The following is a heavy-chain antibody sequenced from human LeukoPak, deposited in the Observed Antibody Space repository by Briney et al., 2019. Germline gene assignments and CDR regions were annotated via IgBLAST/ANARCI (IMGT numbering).Heavy chain of an antibody. V-gene: IGHV1-69*13. Sequence: SVKVSCKASGGTFSSYAISWVRQAPGQGLEWMGGIIPIFGTANYAQKFQGRVTITADESTSTAYMELRSLRSDDTAVYYCARDTGIAAAAPRWFDPWGQGTLVTVSS. CDR3: ARDTGIAAAAPRWFDP. CDR1: GGTFSSYA. D-gene: IGHD6-13*01. J-gene: IGHJ5*02. CDR2: IIPIFGTA.